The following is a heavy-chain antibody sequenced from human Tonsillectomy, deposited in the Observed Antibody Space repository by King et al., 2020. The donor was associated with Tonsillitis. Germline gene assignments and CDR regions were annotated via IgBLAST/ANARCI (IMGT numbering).Heavy chain of an antibody. Sequence: VQLVESGGGVVQPGRSLRLSCAASGFTFSSYAMHWVRQAPGKGLEWVGVISYDGSNKYYADYVKGRFTISRDNSKNTPYLQMNSLRAEDTAVYYCARSDNSYTGDGVRNFDPWGQGTLVTVSS. CDR1: GFTFSSYA. CDR2: ISYDGSNK. CDR3: ARSDNSYTGDGVRNFDP. J-gene: IGHJ5*02. V-gene: IGHV3-30*01. D-gene: IGHD2-8*01.